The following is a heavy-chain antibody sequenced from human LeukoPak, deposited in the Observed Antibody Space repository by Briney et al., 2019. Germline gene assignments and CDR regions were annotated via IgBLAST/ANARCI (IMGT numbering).Heavy chain of an antibody. V-gene: IGHV4-31*03. Sequence: TLSLTCTVSGGSISSGGYYWSWIRQHPGKGLEWIGYIYYSGSTYYNPSLKSRVTISVDTSKNQFSLKLSSVTAADTAVYYCARMAGHYDFWSGRNWFDPWGQGTLDTVSS. D-gene: IGHD3-3*01. CDR3: ARMAGHYDFWSGRNWFDP. CDR2: IYYSGST. CDR1: GGSISSGGYY. J-gene: IGHJ5*02.